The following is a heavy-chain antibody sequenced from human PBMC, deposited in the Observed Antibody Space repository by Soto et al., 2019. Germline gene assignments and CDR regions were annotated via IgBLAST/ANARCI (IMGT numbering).Heavy chain of an antibody. J-gene: IGHJ6*02. V-gene: IGHV1-2*04. D-gene: IGHD6-6*01. Sequence: ASVKVSCKASGYTFTGYYMHWVRQAPGQGLEWMGWINPNSGGTNYAQKFQGWVTMTRDTSISTAYMELSRLRSDDTSVYYCARGSSSSPVYYYYYGMDVWCQGTTVTVSS. CDR3: ARGSSSSPVYYYYYGMDV. CDR2: INPNSGGT. CDR1: GYTFTGYY.